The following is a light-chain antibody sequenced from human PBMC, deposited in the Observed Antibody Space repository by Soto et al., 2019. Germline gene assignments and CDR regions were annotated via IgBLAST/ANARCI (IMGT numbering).Light chain of an antibody. CDR1: SSAVGGYNY. Sequence: SALTQPASVSGSPGQSITISCTGTSSAVGGYNYVSWYQHHPGKAPKLIISEVSNRPLGVSDRFSGSKSGNTASLTISGLQAEDEADYYYSSYRTRSTYVFGTGTKLTVL. CDR2: EVS. V-gene: IGLV2-14*01. CDR3: SSYRTRSTYV. J-gene: IGLJ1*01.